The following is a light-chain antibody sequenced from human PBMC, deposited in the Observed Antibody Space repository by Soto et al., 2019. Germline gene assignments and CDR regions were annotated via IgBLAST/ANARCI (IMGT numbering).Light chain of an antibody. J-gene: IGKJ1*01. CDR1: QRFXSN. CDR2: GAS. CDR3: QQYKNWPQT. V-gene: IGKV3-15*01. Sequence: DIVVTQSPATLSVSPGERATLSCRASQRFXSNLGWYQQKPGQAPRVLXYGASTRATGIPARLSGSGSGTEFTLTISSLQSEDFAVYYCQQYKNWPQTFGQGTKVDI.